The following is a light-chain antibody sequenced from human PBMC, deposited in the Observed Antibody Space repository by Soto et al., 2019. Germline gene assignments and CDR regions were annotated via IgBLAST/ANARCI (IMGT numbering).Light chain of an antibody. CDR1: ASDVGSSNL. J-gene: IGLJ1*01. CDR3: CSFASSSTFYV. CDR2: EGR. V-gene: IGLV2-23*01. Sequence: SALTQPASVSGSPGQSITISCTGTASDVGSSNLVSWYQQYPGKAPKLIIYEGRRRPSGVSGRFSGSKSGNTASLTISGLQAEDEADYYCCSFASSSTFYVFGTGTKLTVL.